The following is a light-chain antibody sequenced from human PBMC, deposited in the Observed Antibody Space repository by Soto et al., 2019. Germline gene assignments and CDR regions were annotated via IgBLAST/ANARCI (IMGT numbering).Light chain of an antibody. CDR3: QQYGSSPTWT. J-gene: IGKJ1*01. Sequence: EIVLTQSPGTLSLSPGERATLSCRASQSVSSTLAWYQHKPGQAPRLLIYGASSRATGIPDRFSGSGSGTDFTLTISRLEPEDFAVYYCQQYGSSPTWTFGQGTKVDIK. CDR1: QSVSST. CDR2: GAS. V-gene: IGKV3-20*01.